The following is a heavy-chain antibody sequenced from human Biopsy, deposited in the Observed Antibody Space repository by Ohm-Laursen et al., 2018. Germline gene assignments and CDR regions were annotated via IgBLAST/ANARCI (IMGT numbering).Heavy chain of an antibody. D-gene: IGHD2-8*01. Sequence: SVKVSCNASSYTFTDYNIHRMRQAPGQGLEWLGYINCKTGATNYAQKFQGTVTMPRDPSISTAYLALGSLRSAATAIYYCSRDPLNGHKHFDYWGQGSLVTVSS. CDR1: SYTFTDYN. CDR2: INCKTGAT. J-gene: IGHJ4*02. CDR3: SRDPLNGHKHFDY. V-gene: IGHV1-2*02.